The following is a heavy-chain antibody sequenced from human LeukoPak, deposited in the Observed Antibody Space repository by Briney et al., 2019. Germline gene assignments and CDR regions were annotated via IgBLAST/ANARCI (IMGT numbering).Heavy chain of an antibody. V-gene: IGHV3-23*01. CDR1: XYA. D-gene: IGHD4-17*01. Sequence: XYAXSWVRQAPGKGLEWVSAISGSGGSTYYADSVKGRFTISRDNSKNTLYLQMNSLRAEDTAVYYCAKGATGYGDSDDAFDIWGQGTMVTVSS. J-gene: IGHJ3*02. CDR3: AKGATGYGDSDDAFDI. CDR2: ISGSGGST.